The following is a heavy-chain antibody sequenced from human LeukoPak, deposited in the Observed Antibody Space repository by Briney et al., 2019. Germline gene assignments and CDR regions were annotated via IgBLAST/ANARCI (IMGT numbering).Heavy chain of an antibody. CDR1: GYTSTGYF. Sequence: GASVKVSRKASGYTSTGYFIHWVRQAPGQGLEWMGRINPNSGCTNSAQKFQGRVTMTRDTSISTAYMELSRLRSDDTAVYYCARGNSYGFDYWGQGTLVTVSS. CDR3: ARGNSYGFDY. V-gene: IGHV1-2*06. CDR2: INPNSGCT. D-gene: IGHD5-18*01. J-gene: IGHJ4*02.